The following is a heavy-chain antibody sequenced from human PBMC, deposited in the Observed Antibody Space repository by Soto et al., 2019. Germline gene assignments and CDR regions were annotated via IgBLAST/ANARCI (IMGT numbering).Heavy chain of an antibody. Sequence: QVHLVESGGGVVHPGRSLRLSCAASGFTFSDYAIHWVRQAPGKGLEWVAVISFDGSNKYFADSMKCRFTISRDNSKDNLYLRMNSLRAEDTALYSCARDTLITMVRGRHIYFYGMDLWGQGTTVIVSS. CDR2: ISFDGSNK. J-gene: IGHJ6*02. D-gene: IGHD3-10*01. CDR3: ARDTLITMVRGRHIYFYGMDL. CDR1: GFTFSDYA. V-gene: IGHV3-30-3*01.